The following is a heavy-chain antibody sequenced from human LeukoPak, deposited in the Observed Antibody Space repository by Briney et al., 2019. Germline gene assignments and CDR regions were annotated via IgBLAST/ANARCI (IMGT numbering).Heavy chain of an antibody. CDR1: GGSFSGYY. CDR3: ARLVAYRREYSGMDV. V-gene: IGHV4-34*01. J-gene: IGHJ6*02. Sequence: PSETLSLTCAGSGGSFSGYYWSWIRQPPGKGLEWIGEISHSGSTNYNPSLKSRGTISVDTSKNQFSLKLSSVTAADTAVYYCARLVAYRREYSGMDVWGQGTTVTVSS. D-gene: IGHD1-26*01. CDR2: ISHSGST.